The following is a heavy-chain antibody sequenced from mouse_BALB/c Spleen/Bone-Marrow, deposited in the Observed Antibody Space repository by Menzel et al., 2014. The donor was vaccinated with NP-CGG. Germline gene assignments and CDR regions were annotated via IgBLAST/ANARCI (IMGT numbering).Heavy chain of an antibody. CDR2: INSGGSYT. D-gene: IGHD2-4*01. J-gene: IGHJ3*01. CDR1: GFTFRSYG. V-gene: IGHV5-6*01. Sequence: EVHLVESGGDLVKPGGSLKLSCAASGFTFRSYGMSWVRQTPDKRLEWVANINSGGSYTNYPDSVRGRFTISRDNAQNTLFLQMISLNSEDTAMYYCAGQYDFDPFVYWGQGTLVTVSA. CDR3: AGQYDFDPFVY.